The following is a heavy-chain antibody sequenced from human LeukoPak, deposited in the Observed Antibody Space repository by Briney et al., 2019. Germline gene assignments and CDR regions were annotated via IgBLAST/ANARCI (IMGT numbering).Heavy chain of an antibody. Sequence: SVKVSCKASGFTFTSSTMQWLRQARGQRLEWIGWIVVGSGNTNYAQKFQERVTITRDMSTSTAYMELSSLRSEDTAVYYCAADRMGQYLPYYWGQGTLATVSS. V-gene: IGHV1-58*02. CDR3: AADRMGQYLPYY. CDR2: IVVGSGNT. J-gene: IGHJ4*02. D-gene: IGHD4-11*01. CDR1: GFTFTSST.